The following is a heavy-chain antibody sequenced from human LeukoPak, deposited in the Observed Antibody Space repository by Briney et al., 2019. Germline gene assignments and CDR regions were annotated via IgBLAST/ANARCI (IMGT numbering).Heavy chain of an antibody. Sequence: GGSLRLSCSASGFTFSSYAMHWVRQAPGKGLEYVSAISSNGGSTYYADSVKGRFTISRDNSKNTLYLQMCSLRAEDTAVYYCVKDLGTMIVENPNTYWGQGTLVTVSS. J-gene: IGHJ4*02. CDR2: ISSNGGST. CDR1: GFTFSSYA. D-gene: IGHD3-22*01. CDR3: VKDLGTMIVENPNTY. V-gene: IGHV3-64D*06.